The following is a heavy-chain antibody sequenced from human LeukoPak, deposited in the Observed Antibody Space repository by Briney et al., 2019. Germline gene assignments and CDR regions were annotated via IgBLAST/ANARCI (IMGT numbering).Heavy chain of an antibody. V-gene: IGHV1-2*02. Sequence: ASVKVSCKASGYTFTGYYMHWVRQAPGQGLEWMGWINPNSGGTNYAQKFQGRVTMTRDTSISTAYMELSRLRSDDTAVYYCARDGIAAAGSFDYWGQGTLVTVSS. D-gene: IGHD6-13*01. CDR2: INPNSGGT. CDR1: GYTFTGYY. CDR3: ARDGIAAAGSFDY. J-gene: IGHJ4*02.